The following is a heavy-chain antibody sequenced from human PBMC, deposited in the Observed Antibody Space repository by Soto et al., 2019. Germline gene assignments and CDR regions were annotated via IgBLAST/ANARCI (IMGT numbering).Heavy chain of an antibody. CDR2: IWYDGSNK. CDR1: GFTFSSYG. CDR3: ARSRVAVAVGMDV. D-gene: IGHD6-19*01. V-gene: IGHV3-33*01. J-gene: IGHJ6*02. Sequence: GGSLRLSCAASGFTFSSYGMHWVRQAPGKGLEWVAVIWYDGSNKYYADSVKGRFTISRGNSKNTLYLQMNSLRAEDTAVYYCARSRVAVAVGMDVWGQGTTVTVSS.